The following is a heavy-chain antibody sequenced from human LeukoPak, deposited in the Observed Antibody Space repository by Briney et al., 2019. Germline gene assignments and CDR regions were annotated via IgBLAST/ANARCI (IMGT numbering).Heavy chain of an antibody. Sequence: SETLSLTCTVSGGSISSSSYYLGWIRQPPGKALEWIGSIYYSGSTYYNPSLKSRVTISVDTSKNQFSLKLSSVTAADTAVYYCARTDDYGDYVDYWGQGTLVTVSS. CDR1: GGSISSSSYY. CDR3: ARTDDYGDYVDY. J-gene: IGHJ4*02. V-gene: IGHV4-39*07. CDR2: IYYSGST. D-gene: IGHD4-17*01.